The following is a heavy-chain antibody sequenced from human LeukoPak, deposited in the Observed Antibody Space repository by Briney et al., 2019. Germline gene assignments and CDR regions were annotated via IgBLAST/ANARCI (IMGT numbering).Heavy chain of an antibody. D-gene: IGHD3-10*01. CDR2: IYHSGST. J-gene: IGHJ4*02. CDR1: GYSISSGYY. V-gene: IGHV4-38-2*01. CDR3: ARGPHRQRFGEVPDY. Sequence: SETLSLTCAVSGYSISSGYYWGWIRQPPGKGLEWIGSIYHSGSTNYNPSLKSRVTISVDTSKNQFSLKLSSVTAADTAVYYCARGPHRQRFGEVPDYWGQGTLVTVSS.